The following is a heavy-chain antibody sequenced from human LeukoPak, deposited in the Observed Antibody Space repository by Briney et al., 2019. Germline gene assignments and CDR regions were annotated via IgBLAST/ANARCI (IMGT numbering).Heavy chain of an antibody. CDR2: IYASGST. D-gene: IGHD4-17*01. Sequence: SETLSLTCNISGGSISNFHWSWIRQPAGKGLEWIGRIYASGSTNYNPSLKSRVTISVDTSKNQFSLKLSSVTAADTAVYYCASSYGDLWGQGTLVTVSS. V-gene: IGHV4-4*07. CDR3: ASSYGDL. CDR1: GGSISNFH. J-gene: IGHJ5*02.